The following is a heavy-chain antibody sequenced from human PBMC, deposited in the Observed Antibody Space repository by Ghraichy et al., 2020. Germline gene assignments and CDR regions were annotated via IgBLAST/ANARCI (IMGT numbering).Heavy chain of an antibody. CDR3: AKSAGCSSTSCYHRDYYYYMDV. CDR1: GFTFSNYG. D-gene: IGHD2-2*01. J-gene: IGHJ6*03. V-gene: IGHV3-30*02. Sequence: GESLNISCAASGFTFSNYGMHWVRQAPGKGLEWVAFIRYDGSNKYYADSVKGRFTISRDNSKNTLFLQMNSLRAEDTAVYYCAKSAGCSSTSCYHRDYYYYMDVWGRGTTVSVSS. CDR2: IRYDGSNK.